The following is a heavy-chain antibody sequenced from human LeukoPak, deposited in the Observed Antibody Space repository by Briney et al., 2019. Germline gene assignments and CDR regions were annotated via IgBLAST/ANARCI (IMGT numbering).Heavy chain of an antibody. CDR3: ARSRHLCSSTSCYAGGEFDY. CDR1: GGSISSYY. V-gene: IGHV4-59*08. Sequence: PSETLSLTCTVSGGSISSYYWSWIRQPPGKGLEWIGYIYYSGSTNYNPSLKSRVTISVNTSKNQFSLKLSSVTAADTAVYYCARSRHLCSSTSCYAGGEFDYWGQATLVTVSS. CDR2: IYYSGST. J-gene: IGHJ4*02. D-gene: IGHD2-2*01.